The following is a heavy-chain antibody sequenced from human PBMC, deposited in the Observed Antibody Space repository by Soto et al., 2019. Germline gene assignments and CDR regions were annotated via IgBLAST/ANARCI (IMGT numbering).Heavy chain of an antibody. Sequence: GGSLRLSCAASGFTFSSYAMSWVRQAPGKGLEWVSAISGSGGSTYYADSVKGQFTISRDNSKNTLYLQMNSLRAEDTAVYYCAKEGDSSGYYPDAFDIWGQGTMVTVSS. CDR1: GFTFSSYA. D-gene: IGHD3-22*01. J-gene: IGHJ3*02. V-gene: IGHV3-23*01. CDR3: AKEGDSSGYYPDAFDI. CDR2: ISGSGGST.